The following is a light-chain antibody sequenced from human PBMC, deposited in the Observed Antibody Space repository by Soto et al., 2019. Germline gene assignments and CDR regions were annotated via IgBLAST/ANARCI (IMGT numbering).Light chain of an antibody. V-gene: IGKV1-5*01. J-gene: IGKJ1*01. Sequence: DIEMTQSPSTLSASVGYRVTITCRASQSISMWLAWYQQKPGKAPTLLIYAASNLQSGVPSRFRGSRSGTEFTLTVSSLQPEDFATYYCLQDHDDSWTFGQGTKVDI. CDR1: QSISMW. CDR3: LQDHDDSWT. CDR2: AAS.